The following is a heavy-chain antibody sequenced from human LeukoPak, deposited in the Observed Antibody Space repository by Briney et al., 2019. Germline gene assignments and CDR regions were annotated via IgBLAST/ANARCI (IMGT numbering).Heavy chain of an antibody. V-gene: IGHV3-11*01. Sequence: SGGSLRLSCAASGFTFSDYYMSWIRQAPGKGLEWVSYISSSGSTIYYADSVKGRLTISRDNAKNSLYLQMNSLRAEDTAVYYCARAPTNYYGMDVWGQGTTVTVSS. CDR3: ARAPTNYYGMDV. D-gene: IGHD5-12*01. CDR1: GFTFSDYY. CDR2: ISSSGSTI. J-gene: IGHJ6*02.